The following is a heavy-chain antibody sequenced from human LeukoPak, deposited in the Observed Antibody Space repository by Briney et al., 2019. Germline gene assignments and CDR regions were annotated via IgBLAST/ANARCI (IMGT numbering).Heavy chain of an antibody. CDR1: GLTFSSNV. CDR3: ARASTWVPGEDSSGYYYPYAFDL. V-gene: IGHV3-30-3*01. D-gene: IGHD3-22*01. Sequence: PGGSLRLSCAASGLTFSSNVMHWVRQAAGKGLEWVAAISHDGNNKYYGDPVRGRFTISRDNSKNTLYVQMNSLRAEDTAVYYCARASTWVPGEDSSGYYYPYAFDLWGQGTWSPSLQ. CDR2: ISHDGNNK. J-gene: IGHJ3*01.